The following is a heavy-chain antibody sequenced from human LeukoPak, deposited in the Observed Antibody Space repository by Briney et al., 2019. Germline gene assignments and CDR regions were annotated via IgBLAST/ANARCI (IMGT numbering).Heavy chain of an antibody. CDR2: ISYDGSNK. D-gene: IGHD2-15*01. CDR1: GFTFCSYA. Sequence: PGGSLRLSCAASGFTFCSYAMHWVRQAPGKGLEWVAVISYDGSNKYYADSVKGRFTISRDNSKNTLYLQMNSLRAEDTAVYYCSSYPTDSPYWGQGTLVTVSS. J-gene: IGHJ4*02. CDR3: SSYPTDSPY. V-gene: IGHV3-30-3*01.